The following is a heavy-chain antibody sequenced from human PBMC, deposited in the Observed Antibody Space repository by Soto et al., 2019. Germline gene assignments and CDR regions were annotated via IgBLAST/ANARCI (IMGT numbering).Heavy chain of an antibody. D-gene: IGHD5-18*01. CDR3: ARSEDSYGHFDY. CDR2: LYSGGGT. J-gene: IGHJ4*02. CDR1: GLSVSNNY. Sequence: EVQLVESGGGLVQPGGSLRLSCAASGLSVSNNYIAWVRQAPGEGLEWVSVLYSGGGTHFADSVKGRFTISRDNSKNTVYLQMNSLRAGDTAVYYCARSEDSYGHFDYWGQGTLVTVSS. V-gene: IGHV3-66*01.